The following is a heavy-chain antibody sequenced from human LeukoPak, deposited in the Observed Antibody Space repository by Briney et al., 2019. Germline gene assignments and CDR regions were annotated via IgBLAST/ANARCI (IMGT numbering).Heavy chain of an antibody. D-gene: IGHD3-10*01. CDR1: VGSFSGYY. CDR2: INHSGRT. V-gene: IGHV4-34*01. CDR3: ARGYYGSGSHCCHMDV. J-gene: IGHJ6*03. Sequence: SETLSLTCAVYVGSFSGYYWSWIRQPPGKGLEEIGEINHSGRTNYHSSLKSRVTISVDTAKHQYSLKLSSVTAADTAVYYCARGYYGSGSHCCHMDVWGKGNTITVS.